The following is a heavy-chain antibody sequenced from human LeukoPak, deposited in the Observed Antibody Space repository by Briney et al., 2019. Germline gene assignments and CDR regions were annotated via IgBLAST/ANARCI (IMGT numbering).Heavy chain of an antibody. CDR3: ARVGDEKGEDY. V-gene: IGHV3-74*01. D-gene: IGHD3-16*01. CDR1: GFTFSSYW. Sequence: GGSLRLSCAASGFTFSSYWMHWVRQAPGKGLVWVSRINSDGSSTSCADSVKGRFTISRDNAKNTLYLQMNSLRAEDTAVYYCARVGDEKGEDYWGQGTLVTVSS. CDR2: INSDGSST. J-gene: IGHJ4*02.